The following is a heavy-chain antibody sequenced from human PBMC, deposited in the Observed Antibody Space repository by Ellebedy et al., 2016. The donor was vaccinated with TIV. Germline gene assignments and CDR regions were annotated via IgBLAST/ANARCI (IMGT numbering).Heavy chain of an antibody. CDR1: GFTFINYW. CDR2: IDQDGGEK. CDR3: VRASRRFFGAVIIGDFDS. V-gene: IGHV3-7*03. D-gene: IGHD3-3*01. J-gene: IGHJ4*02. Sequence: GESLKISXAASGFTFINYWMSWVRQAPGKGLEWVANIDQDGGEKFYVDSVKGRFTISRDNSKNSLHLQMNSLTAEDTAIYYCVRASRRFFGAVIIGDFDSWGQGNLVTVSS.